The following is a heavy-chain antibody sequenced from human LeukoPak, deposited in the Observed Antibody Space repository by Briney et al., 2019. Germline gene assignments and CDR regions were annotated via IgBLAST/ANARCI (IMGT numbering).Heavy chain of an antibody. J-gene: IGHJ4*02. V-gene: IGHV3-7*03. CDR3: ARNRGWLQFDY. Sequence: GGSLRLSCAASGFSFSDHWLDWVRQAPGKGLEWVAHIKGDGSQKYYVDSVEGRFTISRDNAKTSLYLQMDSLRAEDTAVYYCARNRGWLQFDYWGQGTLVTVSS. CDR1: GFSFSDHW. D-gene: IGHD5-12*01. CDR2: IKGDGSQK.